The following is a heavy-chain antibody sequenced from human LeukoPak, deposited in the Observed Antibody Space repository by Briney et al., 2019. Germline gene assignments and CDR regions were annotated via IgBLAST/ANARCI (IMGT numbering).Heavy chain of an antibody. CDR1: RDTFISYA. J-gene: IGHJ4*02. D-gene: IGHD3-16*02. V-gene: IGHV1-69*06. CDR2: IIPIFATT. CDR3: ARGGLHLGELSFVPGKFLDY. Sequence: SVKVSCKASRDTFISYAISWVRQAPGQRVEWMGGIIPIFATTNYAQKFQCRVTITADKSTSTAYMELNSLRSEDTAVYYCARGGLHLGELSFVPGKFLDYWGQGTLVTVSS.